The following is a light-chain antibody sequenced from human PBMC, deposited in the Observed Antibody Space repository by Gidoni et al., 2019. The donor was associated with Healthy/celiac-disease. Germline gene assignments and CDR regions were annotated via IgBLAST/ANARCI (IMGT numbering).Light chain of an antibody. CDR3: QQYDNRPFT. CDR1: QDISNY. Sequence: DIQMTPSPSSLSASVGDRVTITCQASQDISNYLNWYQQKPGKAPKLLIYDASNLETGVPSRFSGSGSGTDFTFTISSLQPEDIATYYCQQYDNRPFTFGPXTKVDIK. V-gene: IGKV1-33*01. CDR2: DAS. J-gene: IGKJ3*01.